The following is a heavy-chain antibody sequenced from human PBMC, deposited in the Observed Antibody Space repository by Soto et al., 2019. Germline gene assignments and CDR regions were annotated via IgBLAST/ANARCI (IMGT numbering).Heavy chain of an antibody. CDR1: GYTFTIYG. CDR2: ISAYNGNT. V-gene: IGHV1-18*04. CDR3: TFHYYDSSGDLYYFDY. D-gene: IGHD3-22*01. J-gene: IGHJ4*02. Sequence: ASVKVSCKASGYTFTIYGISWVRQAPEQGLEWMGWISAYNGNTNYAQKLQGRVTMTTDKSTSTAYMEMSSLRSEDTAVYYCTFHYYDSSGDLYYFDYWGQGTLVTVSS.